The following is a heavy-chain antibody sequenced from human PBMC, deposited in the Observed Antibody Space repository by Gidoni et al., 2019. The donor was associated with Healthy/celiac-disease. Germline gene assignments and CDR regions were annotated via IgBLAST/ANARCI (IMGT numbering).Heavy chain of an antibody. D-gene: IGHD3-22*01. Sequence: QVQLVQSGAEVKKPGASVKVSCKASGYTLTSYGISWVRQAPGQGLEWMGWISAYNGNTNYAQKLQGRVTMTTDTSTSTAYMELRSLRSDDTAVYYCARRSYYYDSSGYLDYWGQGTLVTVSS. CDR2: ISAYNGNT. CDR1: GYTLTSYG. CDR3: ARRSYYYDSSGYLDY. V-gene: IGHV1-18*01. J-gene: IGHJ4*02.